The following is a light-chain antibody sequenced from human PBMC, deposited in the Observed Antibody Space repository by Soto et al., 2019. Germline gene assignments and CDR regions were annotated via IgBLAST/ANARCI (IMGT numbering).Light chain of an antibody. J-gene: IGKJ2*01. Sequence: EIVLTQSPGTLSLSPGERATLSCRASQSVSSSYLAWYQQKPGQAPRLLIFAASSRATGIPDRFSGSGSGTDFTLTISRLEPEGSAVYYCQQYGNLYTFGQGTKLEIK. CDR1: QSVSSSY. CDR3: QQYGNLYT. CDR2: AAS. V-gene: IGKV3-20*01.